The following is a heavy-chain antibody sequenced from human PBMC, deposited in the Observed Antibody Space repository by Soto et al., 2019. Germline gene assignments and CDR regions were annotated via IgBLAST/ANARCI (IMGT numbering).Heavy chain of an antibody. Sequence: QVQLVQSGAEVKKPGSSVKVSCKASGGIFSSYAISWLRQAPGQGLEWMGAVIPILGQAYYAQNFQDRVTITADESTRTAYMDLINLRSDDTAVYFCARVGGVGAPPGADYWGQGTLVTVSS. CDR1: GGIFSSYA. J-gene: IGHJ4*02. D-gene: IGHD1-26*01. CDR2: VIPILGQA. CDR3: ARVGGVGAPPGADY. V-gene: IGHV1-69*01.